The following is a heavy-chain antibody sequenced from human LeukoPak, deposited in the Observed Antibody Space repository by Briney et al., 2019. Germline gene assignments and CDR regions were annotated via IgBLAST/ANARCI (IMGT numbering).Heavy chain of an antibody. CDR3: ARVGDYYGDYVRFDY. J-gene: IGHJ4*02. CDR2: INSDGSST. V-gene: IGHV3-74*01. Sequence: GGSLRLSCAASGFTFSSYSMNWVRQAPGKGLVWVSRINSDGSSTSYADSVKGRFTISRDNAKNTLYLQMNSLRAEDTAVYYCARVGDYYGDYVRFDYWGQGTLVTVSS. D-gene: IGHD4-17*01. CDR1: GFTFSSYS.